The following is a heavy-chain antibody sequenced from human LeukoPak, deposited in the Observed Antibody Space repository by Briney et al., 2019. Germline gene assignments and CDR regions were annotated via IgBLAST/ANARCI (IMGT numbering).Heavy chain of an antibody. V-gene: IGHV3-7*05. Sequence: PGGSLRLSCAASGFTFSSDWMNWVRQAPGKGIEWVANINQDGSKKYYVDSVKGRFTISRDNAKSSLYLQMNSLRVEDTAVYYCARDPDILTGIAFDIWGQGTMVTVSS. CDR3: ARDPDILTGIAFDI. CDR2: INQDGSKK. J-gene: IGHJ3*02. D-gene: IGHD3-9*01. CDR1: GFTFSSDW.